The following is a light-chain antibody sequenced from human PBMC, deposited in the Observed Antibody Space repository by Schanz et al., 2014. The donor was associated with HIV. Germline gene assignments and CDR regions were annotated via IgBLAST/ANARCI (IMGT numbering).Light chain of an antibody. Sequence: DIQMTQSPSPLSASIGDTITITCRASQAIRADLGWYQQKPGRVPKRLIYGASNLQSGVPSRFSGSGSETEFTLTVSSLQAEDFATYYCLQYHAFPWTFGQGTKVEIK. J-gene: IGKJ1*01. CDR1: QAIRAD. CDR3: LQYHAFPWT. V-gene: IGKV1-17*01. CDR2: GAS.